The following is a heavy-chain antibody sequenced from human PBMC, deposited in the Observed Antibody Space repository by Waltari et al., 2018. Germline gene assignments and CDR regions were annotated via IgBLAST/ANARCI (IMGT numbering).Heavy chain of an antibody. CDR3: ARSITIFGVVITLFDY. V-gene: IGHV4-34*01. CDR1: GGSFSGYY. Sequence: QVQLQQWGAGLLKPSETLSLTCAVYGGSFSGYYWSWIRQPPGKGLEWIGEINHSGSTNSNPSLKSRVTISVDTSKNQFSLKLSSVTAADTAVYYCARSITIFGVVITLFDYWGQGTLVTVSS. CDR2: INHSGST. J-gene: IGHJ4*02. D-gene: IGHD3-3*01.